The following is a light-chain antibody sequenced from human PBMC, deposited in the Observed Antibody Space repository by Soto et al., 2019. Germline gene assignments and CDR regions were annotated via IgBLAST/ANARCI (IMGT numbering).Light chain of an antibody. CDR1: QSVSSY. Sequence: EIVLTQSPATLSLSPGEGATLSCRASQSVSSYLAWYQQKPGQAPTLLIYDASNRATGLPARFSGSGSGTDFTLTISRLEPEDFAVYYCQQRSNWPPTFGGGTKVDIK. J-gene: IGKJ4*01. V-gene: IGKV3-11*01. CDR3: QQRSNWPPT. CDR2: DAS.